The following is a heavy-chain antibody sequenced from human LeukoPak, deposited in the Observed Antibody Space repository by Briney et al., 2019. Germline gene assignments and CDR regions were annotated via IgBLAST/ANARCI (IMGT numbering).Heavy chain of an antibody. CDR2: INPNSGDT. D-gene: IGHD1-26*01. J-gene: IGHJ6*03. CDR1: GYTFTNFY. Sequence: ASVRVSCKASGYTFTNFYIHWVRQAPGQGLEWMGWINPNSGDTTYARKFQGRVTMTRDTSINTAYMELSGLESDDTAVYYCARDLGGSFFDQFFYYMDVWGQGTTVIVSS. CDR3: ARDLGGSFFDQFFYYMDV. V-gene: IGHV1-2*02.